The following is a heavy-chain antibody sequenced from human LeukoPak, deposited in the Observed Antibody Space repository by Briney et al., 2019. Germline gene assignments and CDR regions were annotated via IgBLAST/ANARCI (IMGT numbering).Heavy chain of an antibody. D-gene: IGHD3-10*01. CDR3: VKDPYGAFDI. CDR1: RFTLSDYA. CDR2: ISYDGGST. J-gene: IGHJ3*02. Sequence: GGSLRLSCSASRFTLSDYALHWVRQAPGKGLEYVSGISYDGGSTYYADSVKGRFTISRDSSKNTLYLQMSSLRAEDTAVYYCVKDPYGAFDIWGQGTMVTVSS. V-gene: IGHV3-64*03.